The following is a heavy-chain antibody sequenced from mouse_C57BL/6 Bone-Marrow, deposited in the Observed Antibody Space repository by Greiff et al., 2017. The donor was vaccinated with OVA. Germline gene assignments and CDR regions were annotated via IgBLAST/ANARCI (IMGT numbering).Heavy chain of an antibody. J-gene: IGHJ4*01. CDR3: TTSPMDY. CDR1: GFNIKDDY. Sequence: DVQLQESGAELVRPGASVKLSCTASGFNIKDDYMHWVKQRPEQGLEWIGWIDPENGDTEYASKFQGKATITADTSSNTAYLQLSSLTSEDTAVYYCTTSPMDYWGQGTSVTVSS. V-gene: IGHV14-4*01. CDR2: IDPENGDT.